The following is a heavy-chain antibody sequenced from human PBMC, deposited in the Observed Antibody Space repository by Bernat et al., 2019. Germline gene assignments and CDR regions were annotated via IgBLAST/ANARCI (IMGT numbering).Heavy chain of an antibody. CDR1: GFTFSDYY. CDR3: ARVGRGSSWSYYYYYMDV. V-gene: IGHV3-11*06. Sequence: QVQLVESGGGLVKPGGSLRLSCAASGFTFSDYYMSWIRQAPGKGLEWVSYISSSSSYTNYADSVKGRFTISRDNAKNSLYLQMNSLRAEDTAVYYCARVGRGSSWSYYYYYMDVWVKGTPVTVSS. CDR2: ISSSSSYT. J-gene: IGHJ6*03. D-gene: IGHD6-13*01.